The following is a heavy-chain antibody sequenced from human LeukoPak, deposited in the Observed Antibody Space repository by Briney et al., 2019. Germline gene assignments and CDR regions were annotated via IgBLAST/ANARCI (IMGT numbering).Heavy chain of an antibody. J-gene: IGHJ6*02. CDR2: IWYDGSNK. D-gene: IGHD5-18*01. CDR3: ARDGRGAYSYGLTLLDYYGMDV. Sequence: GGSLRLSCAASGFTFSSYGMHWVRQAPGKGLEWVAVIWYDGSNKYYADSVKGQFTISRDNSKNTLYLQMNSLRAEDTAVYYCARDGRGAYSYGLTLLDYYGMDVWGQGTTVTVSS. CDR1: GFTFSSYG. V-gene: IGHV3-33*01.